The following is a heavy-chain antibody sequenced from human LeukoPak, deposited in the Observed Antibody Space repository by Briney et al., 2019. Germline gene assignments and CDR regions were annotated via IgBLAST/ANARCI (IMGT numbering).Heavy chain of an antibody. CDR3: ARGGGIAAAGNFY. V-gene: IGHV3-30*04. J-gene: IGHJ4*02. CDR2: ISYDGSNK. CDR1: GFTFSSYA. Sequence: PGGSLRLSCAASGFTFSSYAMHWVRQAPGKGLEWVAVISYDGSNKYYADSVRGRFTISRDNSKNTLYLQMNSLRAEDTAVYYCARGGGIAAAGNFYWGQGTLVTVSS. D-gene: IGHD6-13*01.